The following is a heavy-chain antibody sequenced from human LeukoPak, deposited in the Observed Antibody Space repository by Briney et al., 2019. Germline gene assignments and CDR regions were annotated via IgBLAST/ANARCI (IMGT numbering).Heavy chain of an antibody. CDR1: GFTFSRHS. CDR2: INGGGSPI. D-gene: IGHD3-10*01. CDR3: ASTAAGSATYYYGSGSWNNVDY. Sequence: GGSLRLSCVDSGFTFSRHSMNWVRQAPGKGLEWVSYINGGGSPIYYADSVRGRFTISRDNAKNSLYLQMNSLRAEDTAVYYCASTAAGSATYYYGSGSWNNVDYWGQGTLVTVSS. J-gene: IGHJ4*02. V-gene: IGHV3-48*04.